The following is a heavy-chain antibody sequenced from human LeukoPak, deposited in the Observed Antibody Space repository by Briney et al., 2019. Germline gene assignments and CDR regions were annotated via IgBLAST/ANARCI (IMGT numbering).Heavy chain of an antibody. V-gene: IGHV3-23*01. D-gene: IGHD1-26*01. CDR1: GFDFSNQA. J-gene: IGHJ4*02. CDR3: ASRVPWEGY. Sequence: GGSLRLSCAASGFDFSNQAMSWVRQAPGKGLEWVSGISGGGGATYSADSVKGRFTISRDNAKNSLYLQMNSLRAEDTALYYCASRVPWEGYWGQGTLVTVSS. CDR2: ISGGGGAT.